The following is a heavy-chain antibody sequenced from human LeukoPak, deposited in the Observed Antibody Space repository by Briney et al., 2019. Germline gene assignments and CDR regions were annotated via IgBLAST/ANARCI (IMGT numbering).Heavy chain of an antibody. CDR3: AREGTGRYYYYYYMDV. CDR1: GFTFSSYS. CDR2: ISSSNSYI. D-gene: IGHD1-1*01. V-gene: IGHV3-21*01. Sequence: GGSLRLSCAASGFTFSSYSMNWVRQAPGKGLEWVSSISSSNSYIYYADSVKGRFTISRDNAKNSLYLQMNSLRAEDTAVYYCAREGTGRYYYYYYMDVWGKGTTVTIS. J-gene: IGHJ6*03.